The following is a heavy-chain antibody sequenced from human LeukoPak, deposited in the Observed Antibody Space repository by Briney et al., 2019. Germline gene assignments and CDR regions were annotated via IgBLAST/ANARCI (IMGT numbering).Heavy chain of an antibody. CDR3: GRDPRLGIRGYTYGYIEY. Sequence: ASVKVSCKTSGYTFGSYTITWVRQAPGQGLQWMGWINTNTGNPTYAQGFTGRYVFSLDTSVSTAYLQISGLTADDTAVYFCGRDPRLGIRGYTYGYIEYWGQGTLVTVSS. CDR2: INTNTGNP. CDR1: GYTFGSYT. J-gene: IGHJ4*02. D-gene: IGHD5-18*01. V-gene: IGHV7-4-1*02.